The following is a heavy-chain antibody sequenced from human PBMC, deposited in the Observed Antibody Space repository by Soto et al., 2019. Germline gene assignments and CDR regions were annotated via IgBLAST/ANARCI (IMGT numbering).Heavy chain of an antibody. CDR2: ISYDGSNG. Sequence: AAGFTFSNYGMHWVRQAPGKGLEWVAVISYDGSNGNYADSVKGRFTISRDNSKNTVFLQLNSPRAEDTAVYYCAKAYSSSAIFDYWDQGTLVTVSS. CDR3: AKAYSSSAIFDY. V-gene: IGHV3-30*18. D-gene: IGHD3-22*01. CDR1: GFTFSNYG. J-gene: IGHJ4*02.